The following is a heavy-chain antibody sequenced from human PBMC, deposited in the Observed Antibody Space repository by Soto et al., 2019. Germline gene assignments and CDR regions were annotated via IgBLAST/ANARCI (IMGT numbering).Heavy chain of an antibody. Sequence: GGSLRLSCAASGFTFSSYAMSWVRQAPGKGLEWVSAISGSGGSTYYADSVKGRFTISRDNSKNTLYLQMNSLRAEDTAVYYCAKGHSLHYYDILTGYLGVFDYWGQGTLVTVSS. CDR3: AKGHSLHYYDILTGYLGVFDY. D-gene: IGHD3-9*01. V-gene: IGHV3-23*01. J-gene: IGHJ4*02. CDR2: ISGSGGST. CDR1: GFTFSSYA.